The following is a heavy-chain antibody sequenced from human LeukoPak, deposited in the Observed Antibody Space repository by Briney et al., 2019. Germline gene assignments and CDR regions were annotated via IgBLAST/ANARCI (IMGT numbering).Heavy chain of an antibody. CDR3: ARGGVTTVPIDY. V-gene: IGHV4-34*01. Sequence: SETLSLTCAVYGGSFSGYYWSWIRQPPGKGLEWIGEINHSGSTNYNPSLKSRVTISVDTSKNQFSLKLSSVTAADTAVCYCARGGVTTVPIDYWGQGTLVTVSS. CDR2: INHSGST. CDR1: GGSFSGYY. D-gene: IGHD4-17*01. J-gene: IGHJ4*02.